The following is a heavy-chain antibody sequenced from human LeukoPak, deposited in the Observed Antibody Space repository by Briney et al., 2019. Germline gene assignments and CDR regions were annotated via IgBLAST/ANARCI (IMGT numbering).Heavy chain of an antibody. Sequence: ASVKVSCKASGYTFTSYYMHWVRQAPGQGLEWMGIINPSGGSTSYAQKFQGRVTMTRDTSTSAVYMELSSLRSEDTAVYYCARCFGELSTPNWFDPWGQGTLVTVSS. CDR3: ARCFGELSTPNWFDP. CDR2: INPSGGST. V-gene: IGHV1-46*03. D-gene: IGHD3-16*02. CDR1: GYTFTSYY. J-gene: IGHJ5*02.